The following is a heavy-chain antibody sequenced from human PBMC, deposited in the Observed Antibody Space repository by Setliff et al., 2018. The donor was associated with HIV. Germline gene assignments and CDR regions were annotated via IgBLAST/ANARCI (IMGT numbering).Heavy chain of an antibody. CDR3: ARAVYGGTYSWFDS. J-gene: IGHJ5*01. Sequence: SETLSLTCAVYGGSFSGYYWTWIRQPPGKGLEWIADINHKTNANYNPSLKSRVIISVDTSKNQFSLNLTSVTAADTGLYFCARAVYGGTYSWFDSWGQGSMVTVSS. CDR1: GGSFSGYY. V-gene: IGHV4-34*01. CDR2: INHKTNA. D-gene: IGHD1-26*01.